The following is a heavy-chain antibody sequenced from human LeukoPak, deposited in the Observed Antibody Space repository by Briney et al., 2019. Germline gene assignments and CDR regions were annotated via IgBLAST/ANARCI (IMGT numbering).Heavy chain of an antibody. J-gene: IGHJ3*02. CDR2: ISGYDGNT. CDR3: ARAGVTPKTGDGFDI. V-gene: IGHV1-18*04. CDR1: GYSFTTYG. Sequence: ASVKVSCKASGYSFTTYGVSWVRQAPGQGCEWMGWISGYDGNTNSAPNLQGRVSMTTDTSTSTAYMELRSLRSDDTAMYYCARAGVTPKTGDGFDIWGQGTMVTVSS. D-gene: IGHD4-23*01.